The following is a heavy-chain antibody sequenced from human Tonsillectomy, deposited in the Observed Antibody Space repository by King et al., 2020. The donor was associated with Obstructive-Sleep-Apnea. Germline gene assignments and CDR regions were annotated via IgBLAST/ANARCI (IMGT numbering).Heavy chain of an antibody. CDR2: ISYDGRNK. V-gene: IGHV3-30*04. Sequence: VQLVESGVGVVQPERSLRLSCAASGFIFRFYAMHGVRQAPGKGLEWVAVISYDGRNKLYADSVKGRFTISRDNSKNTLYLQMNGPRPEDTAVYYCVRESGNNWFDSWGQGTLVTVSS. CDR1: GFIFRFYA. J-gene: IGHJ5*01. D-gene: IGHD6-25*01. CDR3: VRESGNNWFDS.